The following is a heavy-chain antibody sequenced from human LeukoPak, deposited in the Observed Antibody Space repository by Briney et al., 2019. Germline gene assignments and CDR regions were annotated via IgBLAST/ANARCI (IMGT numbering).Heavy chain of an antibody. CDR3: ASQSYARFDP. D-gene: IGHD3-16*01. Sequence: GGSLRLSCAASGFTFSSYGMHWVRQAPGKGLEWVAVISYDGSNKYYADSVKGRFTISRDNSKNTLYLQMNSLRVEDTAVYYCASQSYARFDPWGQGTLVTVSS. CDR2: ISYDGSNK. J-gene: IGHJ5*02. V-gene: IGHV3-30*03. CDR1: GFTFSSYG.